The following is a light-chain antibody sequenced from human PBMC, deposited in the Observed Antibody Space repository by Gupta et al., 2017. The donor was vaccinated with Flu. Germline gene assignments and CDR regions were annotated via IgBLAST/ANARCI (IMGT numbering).Light chain of an antibody. CDR1: QSISNW. CDR3: QQYNSYSWT. J-gene: IGKJ1*01. CDR2: KAS. Sequence: GDRVTITCRSSQSISNWLAWYLKKPRKAHKLLIYKASKLENGVPSRFSGSGSGTEFTLTISSLQPDDFATYYCQQYNSYSWTFGQGTKVEIK. V-gene: IGKV1-5*03.